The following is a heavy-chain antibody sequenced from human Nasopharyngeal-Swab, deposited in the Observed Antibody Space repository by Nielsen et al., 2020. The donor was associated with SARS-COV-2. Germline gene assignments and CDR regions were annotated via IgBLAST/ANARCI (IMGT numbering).Heavy chain of an antibody. CDR1: GYSFTSYW. Sequence: GESLKISCKGSGYSFTSYWLSWVRQMPGKGLQWMGRIDPSDSYTYYSPSFQGHVTISADKSISTAYVQWSSLKASDTAMYYCARRPPYKWNPFDYWGQGTLVTVSS. CDR3: ARRPPYKWNPFDY. V-gene: IGHV5-10-1*01. CDR2: IDPSDSYT. J-gene: IGHJ4*02. D-gene: IGHD1-20*01.